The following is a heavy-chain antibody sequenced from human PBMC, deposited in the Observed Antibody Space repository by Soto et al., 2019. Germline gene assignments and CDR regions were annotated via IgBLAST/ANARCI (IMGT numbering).Heavy chain of an antibody. CDR2: ITSTSTYI. CDR3: ARDGPRDRRAKGFEY. V-gene: IGHV3-21*01. Sequence: GGSLRLSCAASVFTFSSYTMHCVRHSPGKGLEWVSSITSTSTYIYYTDSLKGRFTISRDNAQNSLYLQMNNLGPGDTAVYYCARDGPRDRRAKGFEYWGQATVVNLSS. CDR1: VFTFSSYT. D-gene: IGHD2-21*02. J-gene: IGHJ4*02.